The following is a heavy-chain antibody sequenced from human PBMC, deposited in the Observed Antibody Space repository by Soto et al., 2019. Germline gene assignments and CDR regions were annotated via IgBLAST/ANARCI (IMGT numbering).Heavy chain of an antibody. V-gene: IGHV3-74*01. Sequence: EVQLVESGGGLVQPGGSLRLSCAASGFTFTNYWMHWVRQAPGKGPVWVSRIDTDGSTTNYADSVKGRFTISRDNANNTLYMLTNSLGAEDKAVYYCARDLVAYVSHWGQGTLVTVSS. J-gene: IGHJ4*02. D-gene: IGHD3-16*01. CDR1: GFTFTNYW. CDR3: ARDLVAYVSH. CDR2: IDTDGSTT.